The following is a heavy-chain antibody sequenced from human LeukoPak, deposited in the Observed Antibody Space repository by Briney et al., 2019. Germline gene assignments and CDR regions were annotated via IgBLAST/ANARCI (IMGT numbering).Heavy chain of an antibody. Sequence: GSLRLSCAASGFTFSSYSMNWVRQAPGKGLEWVSYIGWGSRRTIHYADSVKGRFSISRDNAKNSLYLQMNSLRDEDTAVYHCARRGTTYCTVDSCHPNWFDPWGQGTLVTVSS. D-gene: IGHD2-15*01. CDR2: IGWGSRRTI. CDR3: ARRGTTYCTVDSCHPNWFDP. V-gene: IGHV3-48*02. CDR1: GFTFSSYS. J-gene: IGHJ5*02.